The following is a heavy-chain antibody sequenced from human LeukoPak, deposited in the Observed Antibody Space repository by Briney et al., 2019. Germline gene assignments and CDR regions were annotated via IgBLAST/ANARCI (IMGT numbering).Heavy chain of an antibody. V-gene: IGHV1-2*02. CDR2: INPNSGGT. CDR1: GYTFTGYY. D-gene: IGHD3-10*01. CDR3: ARVGGVGYYGSGSTDY. Sequence: ASVKVSCKASGYTFTGYYMHWLRQAPGQGLEWMGWINPNSGGTNYAQKFQGRVTMTRDTSISTAYMELSRLRSDDTAVYYCARVGGVGYYGSGSTDYWGQGTLVTVSS. J-gene: IGHJ4*02.